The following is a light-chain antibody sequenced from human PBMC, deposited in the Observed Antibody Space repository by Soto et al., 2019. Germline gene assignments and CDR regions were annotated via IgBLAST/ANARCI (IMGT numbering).Light chain of an antibody. CDR1: TRDVGGYNY. V-gene: IGLV2-8*01. Sequence: QSALTQPPSASGSPGQSVTISCTGTTRDVGGYNYVSWYQQHPGQAPKLIIYEVVKRPSGVPDRISGSKSGNTASLTVSGLRIEDEADYYCSSYRDYNKFVFGEGTKLTVL. J-gene: IGLJ2*01. CDR2: EVV. CDR3: SSYRDYNKFV.